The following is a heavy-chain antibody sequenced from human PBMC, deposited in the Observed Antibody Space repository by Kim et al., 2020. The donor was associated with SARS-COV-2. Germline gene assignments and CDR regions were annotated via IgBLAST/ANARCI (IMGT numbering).Heavy chain of an antibody. V-gene: IGHV7-4-1*02. Sequence: ASVKVSCKASGYTFTSYAMNWVRQAPGQGLEWMGWINTNTGNPTYAQGFTGRFVFSLDTSVSTAYLQISSLKAEDTAVYYCVREGFPYSSSWAALDYWGQGTLVTVSS. CDR1: GYTFTSYA. D-gene: IGHD6-13*01. J-gene: IGHJ4*02. CDR2: INTNTGNP. CDR3: VREGFPYSSSWAALDY.